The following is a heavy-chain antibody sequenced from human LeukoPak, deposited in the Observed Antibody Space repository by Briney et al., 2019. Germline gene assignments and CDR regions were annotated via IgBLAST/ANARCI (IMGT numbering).Heavy chain of an antibody. J-gene: IGHJ5*02. D-gene: IGHD5-24*01. V-gene: IGHV4-34*01. CDR3: ARGMGDGYKQNWFDP. CDR2: INHSGST. CDR1: GGSFSGYY. Sequence: SETLSLTCAVYGGSFSGYYWRWIRQPPGKGLEWIGEINHSGSTNYNPSLKSRVPISVDTSKNQFSLKLSSVTAADTAVYYCARGMGDGYKQNWFDPWGQGTLVTVSS.